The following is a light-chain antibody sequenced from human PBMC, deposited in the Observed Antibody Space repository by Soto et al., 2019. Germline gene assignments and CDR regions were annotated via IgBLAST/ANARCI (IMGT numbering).Light chain of an antibody. Sequence: QSALTQPASVSGSPGQSITISCTGTSSDVGGYNYVSWYQQHPGKAPKLMIYDVSNRPSGVSNRFSGSKSGNTASLTISGLQAEDEADYYCSSYTSSSTLQVFGGGTKRTVL. CDR1: SSDVGGYNY. CDR3: SSYTSSSTLQV. V-gene: IGLV2-14*01. CDR2: DVS. J-gene: IGLJ2*01.